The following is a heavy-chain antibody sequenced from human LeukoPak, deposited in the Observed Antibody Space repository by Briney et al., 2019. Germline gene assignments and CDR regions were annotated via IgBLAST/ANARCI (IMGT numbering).Heavy chain of an antibody. J-gene: IGHJ4*02. Sequence: GASVTVSCKASGGTFSSYAVSWVRQAPGQGLEWMGRIIPILGIANYAQKFQGRVTITADKSTSTAYMELSSLRSEDTAVYYCASSYSSSSRPNLSFDYWGQGTLVTVSS. CDR3: ASSYSSSSRPNLSFDY. CDR2: IIPILGIA. V-gene: IGHV1-69*04. CDR1: GGTFSSYA. D-gene: IGHD6-6*01.